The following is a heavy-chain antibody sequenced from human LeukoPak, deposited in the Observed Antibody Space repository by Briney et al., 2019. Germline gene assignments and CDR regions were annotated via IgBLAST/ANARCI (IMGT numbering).Heavy chain of an antibody. Sequence: SETLSLTCTVSADSVSSTTYYWGWLRQPPGKGLEWIANIYSTGSAYYNPSLKSRVSMSVDTSRNEFSRKMRSVTAADTSVYYCARLKEGRYFDYMFDYWGQGTLVTVSS. CDR3: ARLKEGRYFDYMFDY. CDR2: IYSTGSA. V-gene: IGHV4-39*01. J-gene: IGHJ4*02. CDR1: ADSVSSTTYY. D-gene: IGHD3-9*01.